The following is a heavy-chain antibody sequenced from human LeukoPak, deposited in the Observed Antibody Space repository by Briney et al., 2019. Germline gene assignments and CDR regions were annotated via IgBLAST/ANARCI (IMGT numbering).Heavy chain of an antibody. CDR3: ARQRRVYGSGSYYQFDY. V-gene: IGHV1-69*05. Sequence: ASVKVSCKASGGTFSSSAISWVRQAPGQGLELMGGIIPIFGTANYAQKFQGRVTITTDESTSTAYMELRSLRSEDTAVYYCARQRRVYGSGSYYQFDYWGQGTLVTVSS. D-gene: IGHD3-10*01. J-gene: IGHJ4*02. CDR2: IIPIFGTA. CDR1: GGTFSSSA.